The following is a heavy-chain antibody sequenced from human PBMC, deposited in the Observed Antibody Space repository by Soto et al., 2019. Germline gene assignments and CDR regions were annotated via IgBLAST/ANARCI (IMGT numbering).Heavy chain of an antibody. D-gene: IGHD3-10*01. J-gene: IGHJ4*02. CDR2: IYYSGST. CDR3: ARESGSGSYYKGGSYFDY. V-gene: IGHV4-59*01. Sequence: SETLSLTCTVSGGSISGYYWSWIRQPPGKGLEWIGYIYYSGSTNYNPSLKSRVTISVDTSKNQFSLKLSSVTAADTAVYYCARESGSGSYYKGGSYFDYWGQGTLVTVSS. CDR1: GGSISGYY.